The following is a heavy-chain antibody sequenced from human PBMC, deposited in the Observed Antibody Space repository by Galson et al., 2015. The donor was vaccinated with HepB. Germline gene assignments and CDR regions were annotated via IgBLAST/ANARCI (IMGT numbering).Heavy chain of an antibody. V-gene: IGHV3-21*01. Sequence: SLRLSCAASGFTFSSYSMNWVRQAPGKGLEWVSSISSSSSYIYYADSVKGRFTISRDNAKNSLYLQMNSLRAEDTAVYYCARGGIAAAGWRDWGQGTLVTVSS. D-gene: IGHD6-13*01. J-gene: IGHJ4*02. CDR2: ISSSSSYI. CDR1: GFTFSSYS. CDR3: ARGGIAAAGWRD.